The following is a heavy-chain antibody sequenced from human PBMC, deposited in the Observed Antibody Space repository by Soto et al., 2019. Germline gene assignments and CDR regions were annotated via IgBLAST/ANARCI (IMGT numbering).Heavy chain of an antibody. D-gene: IGHD2-21*02. J-gene: IGHJ6*02. CDR1: GFTFSSYA. Sequence: GGSLSLSCAASGFTFSSYAMHWVRQAPGKGLEWVAVISYDGSNKYYAVSVKGRFTISRDNSKNTLYLQMNSLRAEDTAVYYCARSILSDAAHYYGIDVWGHGTRVTVSS. V-gene: IGHV3-30-3*01. CDR2: ISYDGSNK. CDR3: ARSILSDAAHYYGIDV.